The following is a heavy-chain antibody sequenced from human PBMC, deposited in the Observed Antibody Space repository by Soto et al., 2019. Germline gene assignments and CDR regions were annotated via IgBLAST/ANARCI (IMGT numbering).Heavy chain of an antibody. CDR1: GFTVSSNY. V-gene: IGHV3-66*01. J-gene: IGHJ4*02. D-gene: IGHD5-12*01. Sequence: HPGGSLRLSCAASGFTVSSNYMSWVRQAPGKGLEWVSVIYSGGSTYYADSVKGRFTISRDNSKNTLYLQMNSLRAEDTAVYYCARESGFERYSCYDFPAPALNYFDSWGQGPLVTVSS. CDR3: ARESGFERYSCYDFPAPALNYFDS. CDR2: IYSGGST.